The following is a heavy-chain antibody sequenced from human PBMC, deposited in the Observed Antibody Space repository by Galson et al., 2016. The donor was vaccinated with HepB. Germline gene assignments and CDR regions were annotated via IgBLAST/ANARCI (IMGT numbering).Heavy chain of an antibody. CDR3: ARDRAYCTNNICPSHFDY. V-gene: IGHV3-21*01. CDR2: ISSSSTYI. CDR1: GFVFSASG. J-gene: IGHJ4*03. Sequence: SLRLSCAASGFVFSASGMNWVRQAPGKGLEWVSYISSSSTYIYYSDSLKGRFTISRDNAENSLYLQMNSLRVEDTAVYYCARDRAYCTNNICPSHFDYWGQGTLVTVFS. D-gene: IGHD2-8*01.